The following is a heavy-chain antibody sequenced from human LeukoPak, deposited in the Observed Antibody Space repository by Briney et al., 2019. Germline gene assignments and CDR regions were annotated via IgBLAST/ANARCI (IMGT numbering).Heavy chain of an antibody. Sequence: ASVKVSCKASGYTFTSYDINWARQATGQGLEWMGWMNPNSGNTGYAQKFQGRVTMTRNTSISTAYMELSSLRSEDTAVYYCARVTSGSYYFVDYWGQGTLVTVSS. CDR2: MNPNSGNT. CDR3: ARVTSGSYYFVDY. D-gene: IGHD1-26*01. J-gene: IGHJ4*02. V-gene: IGHV1-8*01. CDR1: GYTFTSYD.